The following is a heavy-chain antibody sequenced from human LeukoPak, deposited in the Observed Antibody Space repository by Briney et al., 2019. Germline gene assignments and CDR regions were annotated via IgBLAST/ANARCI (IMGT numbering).Heavy chain of an antibody. J-gene: IGHJ1*01. CDR2: ISYDGSNK. CDR1: GFTFSSYG. CDR3: AKSVGVAAAGILYFQH. D-gene: IGHD6-13*01. V-gene: IGHV3-30*18. Sequence: GGSLRLSCAASGFTFSSYGMHWVRQAPGKGLEWVAVISYDGSNKYYADSVKGRFTISRDNSKNTLYLQMNSLRAEDTAVYYCAKSVGVAAAGILYFQHWGQGTLVTVSS.